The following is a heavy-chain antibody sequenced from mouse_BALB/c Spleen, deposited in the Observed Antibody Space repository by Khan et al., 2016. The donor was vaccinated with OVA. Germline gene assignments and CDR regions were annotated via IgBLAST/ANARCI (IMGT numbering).Heavy chain of an antibody. Sequence: VQLQQSGAELVRSGASVKLSCTASGFNITDYYIHWMKQRPEQGLEWIGWIDPENGNTAYAPKSQGTTTMTADTSSNTAYLQLSSLTSEDTAVYYCNAFYYGNYLDYWGQGTTLTVSS. D-gene: IGHD2-1*01. CDR2: IDPENGNT. V-gene: IGHV14-4*02. J-gene: IGHJ2*01. CDR1: GFNITDYY. CDR3: NAFYYGNYLDY.